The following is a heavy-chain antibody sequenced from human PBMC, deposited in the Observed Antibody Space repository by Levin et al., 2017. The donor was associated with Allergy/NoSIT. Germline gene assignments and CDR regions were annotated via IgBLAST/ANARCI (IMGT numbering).Heavy chain of an antibody. CDR1: GFTFSSYA. CDR2: VSGSGGST. D-gene: IGHD6-19*01. Sequence: LSLTCAASGFTFSSYAVSWVRQAPGKGLEWVSAVSGSGGSTYYADSVKGRFTISRDNSKNTLYLQMNSLRAEDTAVYYCAKVKTSSGWYEDASDIWGQGTMVTVSS. CDR3: AKVKTSSGWYEDASDI. J-gene: IGHJ3*02. V-gene: IGHV3-23*01.